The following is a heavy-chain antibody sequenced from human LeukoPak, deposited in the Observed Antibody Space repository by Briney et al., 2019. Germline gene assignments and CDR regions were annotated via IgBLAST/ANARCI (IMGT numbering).Heavy chain of an antibody. CDR2: ISYDGSNK. J-gene: IGHJ4*02. CDR1: GFTFSSYG. Sequence: GGSLRLSCAASGFTFSSYGMHWVRQAPGKGLEWVAVISYDGSNKYYADSVKGRFTISRDNSKNTLYLQMNSLRAEDTAVYYCAKTTGGRWLSQYYFDYWGQGTLVTVSS. CDR3: AKTTGGRWLSQYYFDY. V-gene: IGHV3-30*18. D-gene: IGHD3-22*01.